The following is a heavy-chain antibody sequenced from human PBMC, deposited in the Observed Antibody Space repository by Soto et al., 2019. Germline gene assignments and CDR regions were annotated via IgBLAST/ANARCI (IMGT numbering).Heavy chain of an antibody. J-gene: IGHJ6*02. D-gene: IGHD3-16*01. CDR3: ARARGPYDSRVYGMDV. CDR2: ISAYNGNT. CDR1: GYTFTSYG. Sequence: QVQLVQSGAEVKKPGASVKVSCKASGYTFTSYGISWVRQAPGQGLEWVGWISAYNGNTNYAQKLQGRVTMTTDTSTCTAYMELRSLRSDDTAVYYCARARGPYDSRVYGMDVWGQGTTVTVSS. V-gene: IGHV1-18*01.